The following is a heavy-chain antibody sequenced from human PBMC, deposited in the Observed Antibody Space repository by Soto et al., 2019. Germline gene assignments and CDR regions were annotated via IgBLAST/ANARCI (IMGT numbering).Heavy chain of an antibody. D-gene: IGHD1-7*01. V-gene: IGHV3-64*01. CDR3: VRRVSGNYDY. Sequence: EVQLAESGGNMVQPGGSLRLSCVASGFTFNNHDMHWVRQAPGKGLEYVSSISSNGGTTYYGNSVKGRFTISRDNSKNTLYLQMGSLRPEDMAVYYCVRRVSGNYDYWGQGTLVTVSS. J-gene: IGHJ4*02. CDR2: ISSNGGTT. CDR1: GFTFNNHD.